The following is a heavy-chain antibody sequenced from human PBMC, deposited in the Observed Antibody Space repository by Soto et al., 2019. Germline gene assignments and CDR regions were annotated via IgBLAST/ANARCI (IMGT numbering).Heavy chain of an antibody. V-gene: IGHV1-46*03. D-gene: IGHD5-12*01. J-gene: IGHJ4*02. CDR3: ARAIGIVATEAPFAY. CDR1: GYTFTSYY. CDR2: INPSGGST. Sequence: ASVKVSCKASGYTFTSYYMHWVLQAPGQGLEWMGIINPSGGSTSYAQKFQGRVTMTRDTSTSTVYMELSSLRSEDTAVYYCARAIGIVATEAPFAYWGQGTLVPVSS.